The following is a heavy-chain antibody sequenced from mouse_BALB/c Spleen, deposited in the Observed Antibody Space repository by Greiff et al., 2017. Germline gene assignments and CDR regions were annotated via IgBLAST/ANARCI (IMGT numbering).Heavy chain of an antibody. V-gene: IGHV3-6*02. CDR3: AKAYYGNYYAMDY. J-gene: IGHJ4*01. CDR1: GYSITSGYY. CDR2: ISYDGSN. D-gene: IGHD2-1*01. Sequence: EVQLVESGPGLVKPSQSLSLTCSVTGYSITSGYYWNWIRQFPGNKLEWMGYISYDGSNNYNPSLKNRISITRDTSKNQFFLKLNSVTTEDTATYYCAKAYYGNYYAMDYGGRGTSVTVSS.